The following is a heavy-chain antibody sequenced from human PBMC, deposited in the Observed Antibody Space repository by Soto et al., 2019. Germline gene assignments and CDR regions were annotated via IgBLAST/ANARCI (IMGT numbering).Heavy chain of an antibody. CDR3: ARSSGSYPRLFDY. V-gene: IGHV4-59*13. J-gene: IGHJ4*02. CDR1: GCSISSYY. D-gene: IGHD1-26*01. Sequence: PSETLSLTCTVSGCSISSYYWSWIRQPPGKGLEWIGYIYYSGSTNYNPSLKSRVTISVDTSKNQFSLKLSSVTAADTAVYYCARSSGSYPRLFDYWGQGTLVTVSS. CDR2: IYYSGST.